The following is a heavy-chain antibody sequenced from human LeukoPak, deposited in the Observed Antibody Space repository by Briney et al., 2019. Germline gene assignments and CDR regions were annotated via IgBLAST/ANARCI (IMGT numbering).Heavy chain of an antibody. V-gene: IGHV1-18*01. Sequence: ASVKVSCKASGYTFTSYGISWVRQAPGQGLEWMGWISAYNGNTNYAQKLQGRVTMTTDTSTSTAYMELRSLRSDGTAVYYCARVGGYYYDRRGFDPWGQGTLVTVSS. D-gene: IGHD3-22*01. CDR2: ISAYNGNT. J-gene: IGHJ5*02. CDR3: ARVGGYYYDRRGFDP. CDR1: GYTFTSYG.